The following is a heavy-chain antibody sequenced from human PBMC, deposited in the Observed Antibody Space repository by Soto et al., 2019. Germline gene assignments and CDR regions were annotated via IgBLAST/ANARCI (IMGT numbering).Heavy chain of an antibody. Sequence: GGPQRHSCAASEGNFSSYTMSWVRQEPGKGLEWVSVISPSGGTTYYADSVKGRFTISRDNSKNTLYLQMNSLRAEDTAVYYCAKVRSQFVCKGTFDIWGQGTMVTGSS. D-gene: IGHD2-8*01. V-gene: IGHV3-23*01. CDR1: EGNFSSYT. J-gene: IGHJ3*02. CDR3: AKVRSQFVCKGTFDI. CDR2: ISPSGGTT.